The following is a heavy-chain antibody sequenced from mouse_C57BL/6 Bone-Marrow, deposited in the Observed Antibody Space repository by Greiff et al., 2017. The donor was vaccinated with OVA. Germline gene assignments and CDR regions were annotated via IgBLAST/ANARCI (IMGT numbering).Heavy chain of an antibody. Sequence: QVQLHQPGAELVKPGASVKMSCKASGYTFTSYWLTWLKQRPGQGLECIGDIYPGSGSTNYNVKFKSKATLTVDTSSSTAYMQLSSLTSEDSAVYYCARGDFFAYWGQGTLVTVSA. D-gene: IGHD3-3*01. V-gene: IGHV1-55*01. CDR1: GYTFTSYW. J-gene: IGHJ3*01. CDR3: ARGDFFAY. CDR2: IYPGSGST.